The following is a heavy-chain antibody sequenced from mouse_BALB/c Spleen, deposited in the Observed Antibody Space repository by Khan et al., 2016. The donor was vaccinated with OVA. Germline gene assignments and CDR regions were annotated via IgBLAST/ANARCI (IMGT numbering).Heavy chain of an antibody. Sequence: QVQLKQSGAELVRPGASVKLSCKTSGYTFTSYCIHWVKQRSGQGLEWIARIYPGTNNTYYNEKLKDKATLTADKSSSTAYIQLSSLKSEDSAVYYCAREEALYYVDYWGQGTTLTVSS. J-gene: IGHJ2*01. CDR3: AREEALYYVDY. CDR2: IYPGTNNT. V-gene: IGHV1-76*01. D-gene: IGHD3-2*02. CDR1: GYTFTSYC.